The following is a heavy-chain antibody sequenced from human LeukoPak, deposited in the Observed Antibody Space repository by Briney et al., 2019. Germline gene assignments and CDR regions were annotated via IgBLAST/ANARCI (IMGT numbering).Heavy chain of an antibody. Sequence: SVKVSCKASGGTFSSYAISWVRQAPGQGLEWMGGIIPIFGTADYAQKFQGRVTITADESTSTAYMELSSLRSEDTAVYYCAMADNTCGGDCYLSAGLGDGAFDIWGQGTMVTVSS. CDR3: AMADNTCGGDCYLSAGLGDGAFDI. J-gene: IGHJ3*02. D-gene: IGHD2-21*02. V-gene: IGHV1-69*13. CDR1: GGTFSSYA. CDR2: IIPIFGTA.